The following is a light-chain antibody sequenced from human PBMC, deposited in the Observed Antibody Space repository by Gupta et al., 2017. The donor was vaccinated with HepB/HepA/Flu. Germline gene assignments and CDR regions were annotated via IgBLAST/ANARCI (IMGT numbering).Light chain of an antibody. V-gene: IGKV3-20*01. J-gene: IGKJ2*01. CDR2: DVS. CDR1: QSISSSS. Sequence: EIVLTQSPGTLSLSPGERATLSCWASQSISSSSLAWYQQKPDQSPRLLIYDVSRTSTVIPDRFSGSGSGTDFTLTISRLEPEDSAVYYCQQYGSSPCAFGQGTKLEIK. CDR3: QQYGSSPCA.